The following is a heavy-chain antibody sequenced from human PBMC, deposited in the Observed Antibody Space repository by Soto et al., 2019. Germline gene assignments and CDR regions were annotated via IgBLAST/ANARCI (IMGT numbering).Heavy chain of an antibody. J-gene: IGHJ6*02. CDR2: SYYSGST. V-gene: IGHV4-59*01. CDR1: GDDNSSDY. CDR3: ARDRGVVVADTGLYYYYGMDV. Sequence: LSETLSLTCTVSGDDNSSDYWSWSRQPPGKGLEGIGYSYYSGSTNSHPSLKSRVTTSVATSKNPFSLTLSSVTAADTALYYCARDRGVVVADTGLYYYYGMDVWGQGTTVTVS. D-gene: IGHD2-15*01.